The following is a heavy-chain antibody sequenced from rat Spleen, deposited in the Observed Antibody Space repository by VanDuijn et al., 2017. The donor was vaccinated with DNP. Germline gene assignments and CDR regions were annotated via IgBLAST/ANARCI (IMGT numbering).Heavy chain of an antibody. J-gene: IGHJ2*01. D-gene: IGHD1-1*01. Sequence: QVQLRESGPGMVQPSQTLSLTCTVSGFSLSDYNVHWVRQPPGKVLEWMAAISSGGKSYSSSPLKSRLIISRNTSQSQVFLKLNSLQTEVTSIYYCTRAPYYSGFDYWGQGVMVTVSS. V-gene: IGHV2-19*01. CDR3: TRAPYYSGFDY. CDR1: GFSLSDYN. CDR2: ISSGGKS.